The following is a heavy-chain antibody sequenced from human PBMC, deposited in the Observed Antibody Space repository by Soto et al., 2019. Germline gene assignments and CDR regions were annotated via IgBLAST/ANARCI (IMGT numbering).Heavy chain of an antibody. CDR3: ARVRGLQVGAYFDY. CDR2: ISYDGSNK. D-gene: IGHD1-26*01. CDR1: GFTFSSYA. Sequence: QVQLVESGGGVVQPGRSLRLSCAASGFTFSSYAMHWVRQAPGKGLEWVAVISYDGSNKYYADSVKGRFTISRDNSKNTPYLQMNSLRAEDTAVYYCARVRGLQVGAYFDYWGQGTLVTVSS. J-gene: IGHJ4*02. V-gene: IGHV3-30-3*01.